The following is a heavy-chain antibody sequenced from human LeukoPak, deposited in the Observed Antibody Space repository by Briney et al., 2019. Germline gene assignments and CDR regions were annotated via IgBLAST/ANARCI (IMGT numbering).Heavy chain of an antibody. Sequence: PGGSLRLSCAASGFTFSSYRMNWVRQAPGKGLEWVSSISSSSSYIYYADSVKGRFTISRDNAKNSLYLQMNSLRAEDTAVYYCARDRASYSSSWYTFDYWGQGTLVTVSS. V-gene: IGHV3-21*01. D-gene: IGHD6-13*01. CDR3: ARDRASYSSSWYTFDY. CDR2: ISSSSSYI. J-gene: IGHJ4*02. CDR1: GFTFSSYR.